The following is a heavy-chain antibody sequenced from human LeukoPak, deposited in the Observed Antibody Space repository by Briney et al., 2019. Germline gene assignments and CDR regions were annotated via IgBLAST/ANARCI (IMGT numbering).Heavy chain of an antibody. V-gene: IGHV3-64*01. Sequence: PGGSLRLSCAASGFTFSSYAMHWVRQAPGKGLEYVSAISSNGGSTYYANSVKGRFTISRDNSKNTLYLQMGSLRAEDMAVYYCARGIVVPAAKGGFWFDPWGQGTLVTVPS. D-gene: IGHD2-2*01. CDR1: GFTFSSYA. CDR3: ARGIVVPAAKGGFWFDP. J-gene: IGHJ5*02. CDR2: ISSNGGST.